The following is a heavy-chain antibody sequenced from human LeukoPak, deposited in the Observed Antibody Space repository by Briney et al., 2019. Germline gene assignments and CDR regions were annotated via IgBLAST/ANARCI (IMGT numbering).Heavy chain of an antibody. CDR1: GGSITNYY. CDR3: ARDQYSGRFDY. Sequence: SETLSLTCTVSGGSITNYYWSRIRQPPGKGLECVGYVYYSGNPEYNPSLKSRVTISIDTSKNQFSLKLSSVTAADTAVYYCARDQYSGRFDYWGQGTLVTVSS. CDR2: VYYSGNP. J-gene: IGHJ4*02. V-gene: IGHV4-59*01. D-gene: IGHD1-26*01.